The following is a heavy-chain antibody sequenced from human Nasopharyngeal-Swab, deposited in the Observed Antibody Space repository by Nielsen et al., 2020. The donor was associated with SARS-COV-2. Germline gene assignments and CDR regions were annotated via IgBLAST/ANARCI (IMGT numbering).Heavy chain of an antibody. V-gene: IGHV4-39*01. CDR3: VRDNYYHYYMDV. Sequence: WIRQPPGKGLEWIGSIYYSGATYYSPSLKSRLTIPVDTSQNQFSLTVSSVTASDTAVYYCVRDNYYHYYMDVWGQGTTVTVSS. CDR2: IYYSGAT. J-gene: IGHJ6*03. D-gene: IGHD2-15*01.